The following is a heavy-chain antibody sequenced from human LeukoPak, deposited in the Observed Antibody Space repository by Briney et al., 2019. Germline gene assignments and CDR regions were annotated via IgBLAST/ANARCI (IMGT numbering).Heavy chain of an antibody. J-gene: IGHJ4*02. D-gene: IGHD6-19*01. CDR3: AQGYSSGWFPY. Sequence: GASVKVSCKLSGSTLTDFSMHWVRQAPGQGLEWMGRIIPILGIANYAQKFQGRVTITADKSTSTAYMELSSLRSEDTAVYYCAQGYSSGWFPYWGQGTLVTVSS. CDR2: IIPILGIA. V-gene: IGHV1-69*02. CDR1: GSTLTDFS.